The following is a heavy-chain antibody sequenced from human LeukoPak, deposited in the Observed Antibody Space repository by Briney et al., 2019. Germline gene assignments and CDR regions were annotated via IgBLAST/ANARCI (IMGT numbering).Heavy chain of an antibody. V-gene: IGHV3-21*06. CDR3: ARIDAFDI. CDR1: GFXFSNYN. CDR2: ISSRGSYT. Sequence: PGGSLRLSCGASGFXFSNYNMNWVRQAPGKGLEWVSYISSRGSYTYYADSVKGRFTISRDNAKNSLYLQMNSLRAEDTAVYYCARIDAFDIWGQGTMVTVSS. J-gene: IGHJ3*02.